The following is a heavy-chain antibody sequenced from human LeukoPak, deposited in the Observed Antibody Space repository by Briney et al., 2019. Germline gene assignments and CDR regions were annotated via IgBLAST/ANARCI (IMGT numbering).Heavy chain of an antibody. CDR1: GFTFSSYG. J-gene: IGHJ4*02. Sequence: SGRSLRLSCAASGFTFSSYGMHWVRQGPGKGLEWVAVISYDGSNKYYADSVKGRFTISRDNSKNTLYLQMNSLRAEDTAVYYCAKGYDSSGYYPWYFDYWGQGTLVTVSS. V-gene: IGHV3-30*18. CDR3: AKGYDSSGYYPWYFDY. CDR2: ISYDGSNK. D-gene: IGHD3-22*01.